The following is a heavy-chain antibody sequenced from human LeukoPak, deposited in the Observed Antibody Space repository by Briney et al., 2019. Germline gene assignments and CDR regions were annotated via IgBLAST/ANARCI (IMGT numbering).Heavy chain of an antibody. CDR2: IGGSGGST. CDR1: GFTFNNYA. D-gene: IGHD3-22*01. J-gene: IGHJ6*03. CDR3: AKGVTYYYDSSGYSGLDYYYYMDV. V-gene: IGHV3-23*01. Sequence: PGGSLRLSCAASGFTFNNYAMTWVRQAPGKGLEWVSAIGGSGGSTYYADSVKGRFTISRDNSKNTLYLQMNSLRAEDTAVYYCAKGVTYYYDSSGYSGLDYYYYMDVWGKGTTVTVSS.